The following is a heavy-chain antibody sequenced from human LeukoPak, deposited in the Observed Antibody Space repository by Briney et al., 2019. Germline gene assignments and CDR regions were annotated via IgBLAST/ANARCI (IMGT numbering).Heavy chain of an antibody. CDR1: GVSISSYY. CDR2: IYYSGST. CDR3: ARTKLYCSGGSCYSSLDY. Sequence: SETLSLTCTVSGVSISSYYWSWIRQPPGKGLEWIGYIYYSGSTNYNPSLKSRVTISVDTSKNQFSLKLSSVTAADTAVYYCARTKLYCSGGSCYSSLDYWGQGTLVTVSS. D-gene: IGHD2-15*01. V-gene: IGHV4-59*01. J-gene: IGHJ4*02.